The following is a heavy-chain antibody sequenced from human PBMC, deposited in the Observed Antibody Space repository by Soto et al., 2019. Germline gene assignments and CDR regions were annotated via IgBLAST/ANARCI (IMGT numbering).Heavy chain of an antibody. V-gene: IGHV4-59*01. J-gene: IGHJ6*03. Sequence: PSETLSLTCTVSGGSISNYYWTWIRQPPGKGLEWVGYIYYSGSTNYNPSLKSRVTISVDTSKNQCSLKLSSVTAADAAVYYCARGRYYMDVWGKGTTVTVSS. CDR2: IYYSGST. CDR3: ARGRYYMDV. CDR1: GGSISNYY.